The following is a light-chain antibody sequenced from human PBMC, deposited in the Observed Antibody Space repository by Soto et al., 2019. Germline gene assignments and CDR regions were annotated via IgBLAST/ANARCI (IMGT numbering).Light chain of an antibody. V-gene: IGKV3-20*01. CDR3: QEYGNSPIT. CDR1: QSVSNNY. J-gene: IGKJ5*01. CDR2: GTS. Sequence: EIVLTQSPGILSLSPWKRANLSCRASQSVSNNYLAWYQQKPGQAPRLLIYGTSSRATGIPDRFSGSGSGTDFTLTISRLEPEEFAVYYCQEYGNSPITVGHGKRLVI.